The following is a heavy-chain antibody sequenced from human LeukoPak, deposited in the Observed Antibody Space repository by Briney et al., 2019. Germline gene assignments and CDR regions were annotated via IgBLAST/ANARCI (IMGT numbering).Heavy chain of an antibody. Sequence: GGSLRLSCAASGFSFSSYWMSWVRQAPGKGLEWVANIKQDGSEKYYVDSVKGRFTISRDNAKNSLYLQMNTLRAEDTGVYYCARGSRPVYDFWAGWTVDYWGRGTLVTVSS. D-gene: IGHD3-3*01. J-gene: IGHJ4*02. CDR1: GFSFSSYW. CDR3: ARGSRPVYDFWAGWTVDY. V-gene: IGHV3-7*04. CDR2: IKQDGSEK.